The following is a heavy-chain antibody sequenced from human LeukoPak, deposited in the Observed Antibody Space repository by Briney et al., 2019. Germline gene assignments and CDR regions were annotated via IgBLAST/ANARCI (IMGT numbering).Heavy chain of an antibody. CDR1: GYTFTNYG. V-gene: IGHV1-18*01. CDR3: ARVCNWDVSNTRRQPVDY. CDR2: ISGYNGNT. Sequence: GASVKVSCKASGYTFTNYGITWVRQAPGQGLEWMGWISGYNGNTDYAQKFQGRVTLTTDTSTDTAYMELRSLRSDDTAVYYCARVCNWDVSNTRRQPVDYWGEGSLVTVSS. J-gene: IGHJ4*02. D-gene: IGHD1-26*01.